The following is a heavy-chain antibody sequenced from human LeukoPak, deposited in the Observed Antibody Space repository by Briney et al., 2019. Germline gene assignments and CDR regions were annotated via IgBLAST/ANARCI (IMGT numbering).Heavy chain of an antibody. CDR3: AKDPRYSSGWDYFDY. V-gene: IGHV3-30*18. J-gene: IGHJ4*02. D-gene: IGHD6-19*01. Sequence: PGRSLRLSCAASGFTFSSYGMHWVRQAPGKGLEWVAVISYDGSNKYYADSVKGRFTISRDNSKNTLYLQMNSLRAEDTAVYYCAKDPRYSSGWDYFDYWGQGTLVTVSS. CDR1: GFTFSSYG. CDR2: ISYDGSNK.